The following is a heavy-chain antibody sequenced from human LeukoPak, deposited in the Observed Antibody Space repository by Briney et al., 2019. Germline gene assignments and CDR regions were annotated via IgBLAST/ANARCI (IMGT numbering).Heavy chain of an antibody. CDR2: IYHSGST. CDR1: GGSISSGGCY. V-gene: IGHV4-30-2*01. J-gene: IGHJ4*02. Sequence: PSQTLSLTCTVSGGSISSGGCYWSWIRQPAGKGLEWIGYIYHSGSTYYNPSLKSRVTISVDRSKNQFSLKLSSVTAADTAVYYCARGSEEWALQTPFDYWGQGTLVTVSS. D-gene: IGHD1-26*01. CDR3: ARGSEEWALQTPFDY.